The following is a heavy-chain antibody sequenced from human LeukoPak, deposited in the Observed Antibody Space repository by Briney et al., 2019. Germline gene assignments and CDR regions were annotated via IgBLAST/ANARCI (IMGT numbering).Heavy chain of an antibody. CDR2: IIPIFGTA. J-gene: IGHJ6*03. CDR1: GGTFSSYA. Sequence: GASVKVSCKASGGTFSSYAISWVRQAPGQGLEWMGRIIPIFGTANYAQKFQGRVTITADESTSTAYMELSSLRSEDTAVYYCARWRYSYGYRDNYYYYMDVWGKGTTVTVSS. V-gene: IGHV1-69*13. CDR3: ARWRYSYGYRDNYYYYMDV. D-gene: IGHD5-18*01.